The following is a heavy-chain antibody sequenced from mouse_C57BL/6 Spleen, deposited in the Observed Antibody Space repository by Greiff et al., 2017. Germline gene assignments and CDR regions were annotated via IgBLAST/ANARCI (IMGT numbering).Heavy chain of an antibody. CDR3: ARLFITTVVPDDYAMDY. D-gene: IGHD1-1*01. Sequence: QVQLLESGAELMKPGASVKLSCKASGYTFTGYWIEWVKQRPGHGLEWIGEILPGSGSTNYTEKFKGQATFTADTSSNTAYMQLRILTTEYSANYYWARLFITTVVPDDYAMDYWGQGTSVTVSS. CDR2: ILPGSGST. V-gene: IGHV1-9*01. CDR1: GYTFTGYW. J-gene: IGHJ4*01.